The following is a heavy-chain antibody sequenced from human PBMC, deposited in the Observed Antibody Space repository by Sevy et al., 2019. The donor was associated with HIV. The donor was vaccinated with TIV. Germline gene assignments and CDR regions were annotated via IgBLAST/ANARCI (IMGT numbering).Heavy chain of an antibody. Sequence: ASVKVSCKASGYTFITYDISWVRQAPGQGLEWMGWISPYNGNTKSVQSLQGRVTMTTDTSTSTAYMELGSLGTDDTAVYYCARDWVSGDVLSGYYPYFDYWGQGTLVTVSS. D-gene: IGHD3-22*01. CDR1: GYTFITYD. J-gene: IGHJ4*02. CDR2: ISPYNGNT. CDR3: ARDWVSGDVLSGYYPYFDY. V-gene: IGHV1-18*01.